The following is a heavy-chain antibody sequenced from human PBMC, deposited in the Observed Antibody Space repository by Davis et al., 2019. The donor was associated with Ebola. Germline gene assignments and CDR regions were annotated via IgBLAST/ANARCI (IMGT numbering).Heavy chain of an antibody. J-gene: IGHJ5*02. Sequence: GGSLRLSCAASGFTFSGSAMHWVRQASGKGLEWVGRIRSKANNYATAYAASVKGRFTISRDNSRNTLFLQMNSLRSEDTAVYYCARADLWFGELRNNWFDPWGQGTLVTVSS. CDR1: GFTFSGSA. D-gene: IGHD3-10*01. CDR2: IRSKANNYAT. V-gene: IGHV3-73*01. CDR3: ARADLWFGELRNNWFDP.